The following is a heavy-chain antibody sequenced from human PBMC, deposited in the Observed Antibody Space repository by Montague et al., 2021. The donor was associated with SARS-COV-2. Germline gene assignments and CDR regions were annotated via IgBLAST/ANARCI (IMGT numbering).Heavy chain of an antibody. D-gene: IGHD3-9*01. V-gene: IGHV3-11*01. J-gene: IGHJ4*02. CDR3: ARGKYYDILTGPVGY. CDR2: ISRSGRTI. Sequence: SLRLSCAASGFTFSDYYMSWIRQAPGKGLEWVSYISRSGRTIYKADSVKGRFTISRDNAKNSLYLQMNSLRGEDTAGYYCARGKYYDILTGPVGYWGQGTLVTVSS. CDR1: GFTFSDYY.